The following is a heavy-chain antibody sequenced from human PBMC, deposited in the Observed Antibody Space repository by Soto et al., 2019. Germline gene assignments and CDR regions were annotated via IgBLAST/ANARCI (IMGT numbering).Heavy chain of an antibody. J-gene: IGHJ4*02. V-gene: IGHV1-2*02. Sequence: ASVKVSCKASGYTFTGYYVHWVRQAPGQGLEWMGWINPNTGGTNYAQKFQGRVTMTSDTSITTAYMELSRLRSDDAAVYYCATVAASASHDDIRYWGQGTLVTVSS. D-gene: IGHD6-25*01. CDR3: ATVAASASHDDIRY. CDR2: INPNTGGT. CDR1: GYTFTGYY.